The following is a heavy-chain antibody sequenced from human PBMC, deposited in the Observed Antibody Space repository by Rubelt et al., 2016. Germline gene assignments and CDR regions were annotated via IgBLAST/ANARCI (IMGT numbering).Heavy chain of an antibody. CDR2: IDPSDSYI. CDR1: GYNFTTYW. J-gene: IGHJ4*02. CDR3: GRGNSWYPL. V-gene: IGHV5-10-1*01. D-gene: IGHD6-13*01. Sequence: EVQLEQSGAEVKKAGESLKISCKGSGYNFTTYWISWVRQTPGKGLEWMGRIDPSDSYINYSPSFQGHVTSSADKSISTAYLQWSSLKASDTAIYYCGRGNSWYPLWGQGTLVTVSS.